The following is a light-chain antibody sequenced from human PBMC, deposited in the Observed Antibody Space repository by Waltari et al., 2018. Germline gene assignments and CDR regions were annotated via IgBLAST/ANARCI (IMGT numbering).Light chain of an antibody. CDR3: QHYNSYPLT. J-gene: IGKJ4*01. CDR2: KVS. V-gene: IGKV1-5*03. Sequence: DIQMTQSSSTLSASGGDRVSITCRASQSVSSWLAWYQQKPGKAPKLLIYKVSNLQSGVPARFSGSGSGTDFTLTISSLQPDDFATYYCQHYNSYPLTFGGGTKVDIK. CDR1: QSVSSW.